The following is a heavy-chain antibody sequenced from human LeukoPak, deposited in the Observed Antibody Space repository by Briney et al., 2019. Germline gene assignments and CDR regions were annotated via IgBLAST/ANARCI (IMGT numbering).Heavy chain of an antibody. CDR1: GYTFTSYY. CDR2: INPSGGST. D-gene: IGHD1-26*01. Sequence: ASVKVSCKASGYTFTSYYMHWVRQAPGQGLEWMGIINPSGGSTSYAQKFQSRVTMTRGTSTSTVYMELSSLRSEDTAVYYCATGPVEQFGYWGQGTLVTVSS. V-gene: IGHV1-46*01. J-gene: IGHJ4*02. CDR3: ATGPVEQFGY.